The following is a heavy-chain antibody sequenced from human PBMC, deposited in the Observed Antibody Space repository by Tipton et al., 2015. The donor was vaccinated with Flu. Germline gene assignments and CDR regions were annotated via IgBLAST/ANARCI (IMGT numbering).Heavy chain of an antibody. J-gene: IGHJ4*02. D-gene: IGHD1-26*01. Sequence: TLSLTCTVSGGSISSYYWSWIRQPPGKGLEWIGYIYYSGSTNYNPSLKSRVTISIDTSKSQFSLKLTSVTAADTAVYYCARQSRGEGAGLDYWGQGTLVTVSS. CDR2: IYYSGST. CDR3: ARQSRGEGAGLDY. V-gene: IGHV4-59*08. CDR1: GGSISSYY.